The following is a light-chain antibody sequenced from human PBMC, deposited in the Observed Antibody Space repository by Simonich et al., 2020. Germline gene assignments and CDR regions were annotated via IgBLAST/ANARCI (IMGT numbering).Light chain of an antibody. Sequence: QSALTQPASVSGSPGQSITISCTGTSRDVGGYNYVSWYQQHPGKAPKLMIYDVSKRPSGGSNRFSGSKSDNTASLTISGLQAEDEADYYCSSYTSSSTLVFGGGTKLTVL. J-gene: IGLJ3*02. V-gene: IGLV2-14*01. CDR3: SSYTSSSTLV. CDR2: DVS. CDR1: SRDVGGYNY.